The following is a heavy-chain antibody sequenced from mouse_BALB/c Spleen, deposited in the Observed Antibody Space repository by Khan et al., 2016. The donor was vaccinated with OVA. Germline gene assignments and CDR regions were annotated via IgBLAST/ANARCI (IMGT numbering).Heavy chain of an antibody. V-gene: IGHV2-5*01. Sequence: QVQLKQSGPGLGRPSQSLSRTVTVLGVSLTSNGVDRDRQSSGQGLEWLGVIWRGGGTVYNGAFMSRLSITKDNSKCQVFFKMDSLQADATVRYDCAKKITTVDYYARGNLRPGTSVPVSS. J-gene: IGHJ4*01. CDR2: IWRGGGT. D-gene: IGHD1-1*01. CDR3: AKKITTVDYYARGN. CDR1: GVSLTSNG.